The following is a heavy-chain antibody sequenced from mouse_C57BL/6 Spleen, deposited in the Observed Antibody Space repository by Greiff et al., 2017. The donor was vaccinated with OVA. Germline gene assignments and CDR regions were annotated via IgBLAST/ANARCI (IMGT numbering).Heavy chain of an antibody. CDR1: GFSLTSYG. Sequence: QVQLQQSGPGLVQPSQSLSITCTVSGFSLTSYGVHWVRQSPGKGLEWLGVIWSGGSTDYNAAFISRLSISKDNSKSQVFFKMNSLQADDTAIYYCARMNGWDAMDYWGQGTSVTVSS. CDR3: ARMNGWDAMDY. D-gene: IGHD2-2*01. CDR2: IWSGGST. J-gene: IGHJ4*01. V-gene: IGHV2-2*01.